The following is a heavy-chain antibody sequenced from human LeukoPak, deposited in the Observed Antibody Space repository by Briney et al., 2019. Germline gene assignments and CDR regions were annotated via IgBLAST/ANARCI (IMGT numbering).Heavy chain of an antibody. CDR2: INHSGST. CDR1: GGSFSSYY. V-gene: IGHV4-34*01. D-gene: IGHD6-6*01. CDR3: ARTIGRIAARLKRAFDY. Sequence: SETLSLTCAVYGGSFSSYYWSWIRQPPGKGLEWIGEINHSGSTNYNPSLKSRVTISVDTSKNQFSLKLSSVTAADTAVYYCARTIGRIAARLKRAFDYWGQGTLVTVSS. J-gene: IGHJ4*02.